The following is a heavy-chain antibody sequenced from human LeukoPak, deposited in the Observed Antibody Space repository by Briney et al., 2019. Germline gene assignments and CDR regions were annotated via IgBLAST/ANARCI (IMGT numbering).Heavy chain of an antibody. Sequence: ASIWTSFRSSGCTFTGYYMHWVRQAPGQGLEWMGWINPNTGGTNNAQKFQGRVTMTRDTSITTAYMELSSLRSDDTAVYYCARDRIAGIVVAGFRSWGGPDYWGHGVLVTLS. CDR2: INPNTGGT. V-gene: IGHV1-2*02. D-gene: IGHD6-19*01. CDR1: GCTFTGYY. CDR3: ARDRIAGIVVAGFRSWGGPDY. J-gene: IGHJ4*01.